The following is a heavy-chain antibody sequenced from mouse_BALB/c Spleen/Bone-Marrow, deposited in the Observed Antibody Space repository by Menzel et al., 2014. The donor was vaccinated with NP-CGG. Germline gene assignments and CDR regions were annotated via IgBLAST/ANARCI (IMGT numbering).Heavy chain of an antibody. CDR3: TRDLYDGYYYYAMDY. J-gene: IGHJ4*01. V-gene: IGHV5-6-4*01. CDR2: ISSGGSYT. Sequence: EVKLMESGGGLVKPGGSLKLSCAASGFTFSSYTMSWVRQTPEKRLEWVATISSGGSYTYYPDSVKSRFTISRDNAKNTLYLQMSSLKSEDTAMYYCTRDLYDGYYYYAMDYWGQGTSVTVSS. D-gene: IGHD2-3*01. CDR1: GFTFSSYT.